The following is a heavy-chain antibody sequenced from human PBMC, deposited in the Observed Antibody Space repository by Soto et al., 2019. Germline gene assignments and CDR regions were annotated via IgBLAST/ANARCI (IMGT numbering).Heavy chain of an antibody. CDR2: ISSTTNYI. CDR3: ARGPRVSSTGTGAH. V-gene: IGHV3-21*01. CDR1: GFTFTRYS. J-gene: IGHJ4*02. D-gene: IGHD1-1*01. Sequence: EVQLVESGGGLVKPGGSLRLSCAASGFTFTRYSMNWVRQAPGKGLEWVSSISSTTNYIYYGDSMKGRFTISRDNAKNSLYLEMNTLRADDSGLYYCARGPRVSSTGTGAHWGRGTLVTVSS.